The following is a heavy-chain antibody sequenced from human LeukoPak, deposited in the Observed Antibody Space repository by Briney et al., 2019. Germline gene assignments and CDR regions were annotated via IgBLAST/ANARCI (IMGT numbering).Heavy chain of an antibody. CDR1: GFTFDDYG. CDR2: INWNSGST. D-gene: IGHD4-11*01. V-gene: IGHV3-20*04. CDR3: ARGGWTTVTPSDY. Sequence: PGGSLRLSCAASGFTFDDYGMSWVRQAPGKGLEWVSGINWNSGSTGYADSVKGRFTISRDNAKNSLYLQMNSLRAEDTAVYYCARGGWTTVTPSDYWGQGTLVTVSS. J-gene: IGHJ4*02.